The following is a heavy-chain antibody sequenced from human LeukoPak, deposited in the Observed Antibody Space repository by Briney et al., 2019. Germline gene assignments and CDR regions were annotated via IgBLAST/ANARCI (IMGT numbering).Heavy chain of an antibody. CDR2: IYHSGST. CDR1: GGSISSSNW. D-gene: IGHD3-9*01. Sequence: PSETLSLTCAVSGGSISSSNWWSWVRQPPGKGLEWIGEIYHSGSTNYNPSLKSRVTISVDKSKNQFSLKLSSVTAADTAVYYCARSSFDWLLVALGYWGQGTLVTVSS. V-gene: IGHV4-4*02. J-gene: IGHJ4*02. CDR3: ARSSFDWLLVALGY.